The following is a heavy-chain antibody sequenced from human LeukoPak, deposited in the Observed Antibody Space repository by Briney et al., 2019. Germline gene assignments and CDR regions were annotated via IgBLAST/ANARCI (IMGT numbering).Heavy chain of an antibody. CDR2: INGSGDAT. CDR1: GFLFSHYT. Sequence: GGSLRLSCAVSGFLFSHYTMTWVRQGPGKGLEWVSSINGSGDATLYADSVMGRFTISRDNAKNTVSLQMKNLRAEDTAVYYCAKSDCGSDGCKLLNYWGQGTLVIASP. CDR3: AKSDCGSDGCKLLNY. D-gene: IGHD3-10*01. V-gene: IGHV3-23*01. J-gene: IGHJ4*02.